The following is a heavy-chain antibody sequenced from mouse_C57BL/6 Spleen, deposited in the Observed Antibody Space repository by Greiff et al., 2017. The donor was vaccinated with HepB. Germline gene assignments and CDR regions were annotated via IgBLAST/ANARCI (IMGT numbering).Heavy chain of an antibody. CDR1: GFTFSSYA. Sequence: EVKVVESGGGLVKPGGSLKLSCAASGFTFSSYAMSWVRQTPEKRLEWVATISDGGSYTYYPDNVKGRFTISRDNAKNNLYLQMSHLKSEDTAMYYCAREDYYGSYWYFDVWGTGTTVTVSS. V-gene: IGHV5-4*01. D-gene: IGHD1-1*01. J-gene: IGHJ1*03. CDR2: ISDGGSYT. CDR3: AREDYYGSYWYFDV.